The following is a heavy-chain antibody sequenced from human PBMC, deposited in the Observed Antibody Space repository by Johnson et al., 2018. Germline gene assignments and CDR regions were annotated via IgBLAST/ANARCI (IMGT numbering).Heavy chain of an antibody. Sequence: VQLVESGAEVKKPGSSVKVSCKASGGTFSSYTISWVRQAPGQGLEWMGRIIPILGIANYAQKFQGRVTITADKSTSTAYMELSSLGSKDTAVYYCARALWFGDLDAFDIWGQGTMVTVSS. D-gene: IGHD3-10*01. J-gene: IGHJ3*02. CDR3: ARALWFGDLDAFDI. CDR2: IIPILGIA. CDR1: GGTFSSYT. V-gene: IGHV1-69*02.